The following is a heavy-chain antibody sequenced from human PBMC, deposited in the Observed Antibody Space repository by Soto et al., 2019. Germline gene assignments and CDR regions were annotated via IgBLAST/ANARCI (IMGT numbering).Heavy chain of an antibody. V-gene: IGHV4-30-2*06. CDR1: GGARIDVGGC. J-gene: IGHJ4*01. D-gene: IGHD3-22*01. Sequence: PSQTLPVRWSVAGGARIDVGGCWSRNRKSPEKGLEWLGYIGHLETTYYNPSFKSRLSLSIDRTRNQFSLSLSSVTAADTAVYYCARGSRLPITMIVVAPFDYWGHGTLVTVSS. CDR3: ARGSRLPITMIVVAPFDY. CDR2: IGHLETT.